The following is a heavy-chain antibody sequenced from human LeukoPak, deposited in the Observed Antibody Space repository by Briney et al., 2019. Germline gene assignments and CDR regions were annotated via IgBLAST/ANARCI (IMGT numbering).Heavy chain of an antibody. Sequence: PGGSLRLSCAASGFTFGSYGMHWVRQAPGKGLEWVALIWYDGSTKYYGDSVKGRFTISRDNSKNTLFLQMNSLRAEDTAVYYCARDPSFLGDLYWYFDLWGRGTLVTVSS. CDR3: ARDPSFLGDLYWYFDL. V-gene: IGHV3-33*01. D-gene: IGHD2-21*02. CDR2: IWYDGSTK. J-gene: IGHJ2*01. CDR1: GFTFGSYG.